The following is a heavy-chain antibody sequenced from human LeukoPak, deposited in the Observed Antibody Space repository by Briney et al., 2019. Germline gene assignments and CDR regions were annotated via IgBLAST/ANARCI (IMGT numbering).Heavy chain of an antibody. Sequence: GGSLRLSCAASGFTFSSYAMSWVRQAPGKGLEWVSAISGSGGSTYYADSVKGRFTISRDNSKNTLYLQMSSLRAEDTAVYYCAKGGMTHWYSSSWYNAFDIWGQGTMVTVSS. CDR2: ISGSGGST. CDR3: AKGGMTHWYSSSWYNAFDI. D-gene: IGHD6-13*01. J-gene: IGHJ3*02. V-gene: IGHV3-23*01. CDR1: GFTFSSYA.